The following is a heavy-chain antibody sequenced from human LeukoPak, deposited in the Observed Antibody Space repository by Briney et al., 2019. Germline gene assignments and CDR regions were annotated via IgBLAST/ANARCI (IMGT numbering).Heavy chain of an antibody. CDR2: IYHSGST. CDR1: GYSISSGYY. CDR3: ARDTFIAVAGENYYYMDV. V-gene: IGHV4-38-2*02. J-gene: IGHJ6*03. Sequence: SETLSLTCTVSGYSISSGYYWGWIRQPPGKGLEWIGSIYHSGSTNYNPSLKSRVTISVDTSKNQFSLQLNSVTPEDTAVYYCARDTFIAVAGENYYYMDVWGKGTTVTVSS. D-gene: IGHD6-19*01.